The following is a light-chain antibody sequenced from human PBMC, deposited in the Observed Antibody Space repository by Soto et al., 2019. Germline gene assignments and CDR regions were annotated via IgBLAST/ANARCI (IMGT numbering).Light chain of an antibody. Sequence: DIQMTQSPPSLSASVGDRVTITCRASQGIGNSLAWYQQKPGTVPKLLIYSASTLQSGVPSRFSGSGSGTDFTLTISSLQPEDVAAYYCQKYNTAPATFGQGTRLEIK. V-gene: IGKV1-27*01. CDR3: QKYNTAPAT. CDR1: QGIGNS. J-gene: IGKJ5*01. CDR2: SAS.